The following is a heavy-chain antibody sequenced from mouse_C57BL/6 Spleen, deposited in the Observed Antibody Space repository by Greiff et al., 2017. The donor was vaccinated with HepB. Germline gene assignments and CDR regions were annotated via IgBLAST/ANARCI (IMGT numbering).Heavy chain of an antibody. J-gene: IGHJ2*01. V-gene: IGHV1-63*01. CDR3: ARGETAQATLYYFDY. Sequence: QVQLQQSEAELVRPGTSVKMSCKASGYTFTNYWIGWAKQRPGHGLEWIGDIYPGGGYTNYNEKFKGKATLTADKSSSTAYMQFSSLTSEDSAIYYCARGETAQATLYYFDYWGQGTTLTVSS. D-gene: IGHD3-2*02. CDR2: IYPGGGYT. CDR1: GYTFTNYW.